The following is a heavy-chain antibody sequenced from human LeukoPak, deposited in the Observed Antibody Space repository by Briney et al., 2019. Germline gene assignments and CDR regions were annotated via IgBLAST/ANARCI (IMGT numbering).Heavy chain of an antibody. CDR3: ARARIGMGY. CDR2: IKEDGSEK. Sequence: PGGSLRLSCVASGFTFSSSWMSWVRQAPGKGLESVANIKEDGSEKYYVDSVKGRFTISRDNAKNSLFLQMNSLRAEDTAVYYCARARIGMGYWGQGTLVTVSS. D-gene: IGHD1-26*01. V-gene: IGHV3-7*03. CDR1: GFTFSSSW. J-gene: IGHJ4*02.